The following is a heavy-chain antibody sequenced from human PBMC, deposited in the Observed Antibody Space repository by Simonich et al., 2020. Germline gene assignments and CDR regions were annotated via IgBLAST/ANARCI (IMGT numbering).Heavy chain of an antibody. CDR3: ARGRLTGDKGAFDI. V-gene: IGHV1-2*02. D-gene: IGHD7-27*01. J-gene: IGHJ3*02. CDR1: GYTFTGFY. CDR2: INPNSGCT. Sequence: QVQLVQSGAEVKKPGASVKVSCKASGYTFTGFYMHWVRQAPGQGLEWKGWINPNSGCTNYAQKFKGRGTITRDTSISTAYMELSRLRSDDTAVYYCARGRLTGDKGAFDIWGQGTMVTVSS.